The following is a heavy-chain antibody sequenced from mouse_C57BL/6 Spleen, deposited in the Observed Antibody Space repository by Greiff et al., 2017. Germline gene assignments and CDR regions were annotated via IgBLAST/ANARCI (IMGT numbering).Heavy chain of an antibody. D-gene: IGHD2-4*01. CDR3: ARSYYDYDGRLSWFAY. CDR2: IDPSDSET. J-gene: IGHJ3*01. V-gene: IGHV1-52*01. CDR1: GYTFTSYW. Sequence: QVQLQQPGAELVRPGSSVKLSCKASGYTFTSYWMHWVKQRPIQGLEWIGNIDPSDSETHYNQKFKDKATLTVEKSSSTAYMQLSSLTSEDSAVYYCARSYYDYDGRLSWFAYWGQGTLVTVSA.